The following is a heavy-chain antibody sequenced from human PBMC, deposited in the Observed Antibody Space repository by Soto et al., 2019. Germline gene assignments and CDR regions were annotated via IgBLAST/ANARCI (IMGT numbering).Heavy chain of an antibody. CDR3: AKEATVIYYYGMDV. D-gene: IGHD4-17*01. V-gene: IGHV3-30*18. J-gene: IGHJ6*02. Sequence: GGSLRLSCAASGFTFSSYGIHWVRQAPGKGLEWVAVISYDGSNKYYADSVKGRFTISRDNSKNTLYLQMNSLRAEDTAVYYCAKEATVIYYYGMDVWGQGTTVTVSS. CDR1: GFTFSSYG. CDR2: ISYDGSNK.